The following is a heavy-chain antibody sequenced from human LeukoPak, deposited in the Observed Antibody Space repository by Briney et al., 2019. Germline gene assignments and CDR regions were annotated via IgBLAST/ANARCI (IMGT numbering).Heavy chain of an antibody. CDR3: ARVRSSGSPLDY. Sequence: GGSLRLSCAASGFTFSDYYISWIRQAPGKGLEWVSYISTSGTSTNYADSVKGRFSISRDNAKKSLYLQLNSLTAEDTAVYYCARVRSSGSPLDYWGQGTLVTVSS. J-gene: IGHJ4*02. CDR1: GFTFSDYY. V-gene: IGHV3-11*05. CDR2: ISTSGTST. D-gene: IGHD3-10*01.